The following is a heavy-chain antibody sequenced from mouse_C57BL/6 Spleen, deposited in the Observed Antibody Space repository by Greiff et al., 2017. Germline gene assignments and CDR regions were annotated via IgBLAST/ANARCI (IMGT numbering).Heavy chain of an antibody. Sequence: VQLKESGAELVRPGASVKLSCTASGFNIKDDYMHWVKQRPEQGLEWIGWIDPENGDTEYASKFQGKATITADTSSNTAYLQLSSLTSEDTAVYYWPTSGLFAYWGQGTLVTVSA. D-gene: IGHD3-1*01. CDR1: GFNIKDDY. V-gene: IGHV14-4*01. CDR3: PTSGLFAY. CDR2: IDPENGDT. J-gene: IGHJ3*01.